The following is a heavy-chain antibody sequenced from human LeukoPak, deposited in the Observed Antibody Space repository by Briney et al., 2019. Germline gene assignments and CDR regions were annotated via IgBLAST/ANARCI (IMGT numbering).Heavy chain of an antibody. J-gene: IGHJ3*02. Sequence: PGGSLRLSCAASGFTFSSYAMSWVRQAPEKGLEWVSAIIGSSGGTYYADSVKGRFTISRDNSKNTLSLQMNSLRADDTAIYYCAKVGVIGGGAFDIWGQGTMVTVSS. D-gene: IGHD3-22*01. CDR1: GFTFSSYA. CDR2: IIGSSGGT. V-gene: IGHV3-23*01. CDR3: AKVGVIGGGAFDI.